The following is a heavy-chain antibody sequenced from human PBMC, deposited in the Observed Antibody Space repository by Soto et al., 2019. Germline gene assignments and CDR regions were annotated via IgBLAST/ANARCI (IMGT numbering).Heavy chain of an antibody. CDR3: ATLDSGGYYGIALDI. Sequence: QVQLVQSGAEVKKPGASVKVSCKASGYSFTDHYIHWVRQAPGQGLEWMGWVNPNTGGTNYAQRFHGRVTMTRDTSITTAYMELSSLRSDDTALFYCATLDSGGYYGIALDIWGQGTMVTVSS. CDR2: VNPNTGGT. J-gene: IGHJ3*02. V-gene: IGHV1-2*02. CDR1: GYSFTDHY. D-gene: IGHD3-22*01.